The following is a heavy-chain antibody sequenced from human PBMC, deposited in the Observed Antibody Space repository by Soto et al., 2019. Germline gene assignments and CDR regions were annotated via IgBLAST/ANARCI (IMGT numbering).Heavy chain of an antibody. J-gene: IGHJ6*02. Sequence: GGSLRLSCAASGFTFSSYAMSWVRQAPGKGLEWVSAISGSGGSTYYADSVRGRFTISRDNSKNTLYLQMNSLRAEDTAVYYCASAAREYYYYGMDVWGQGTKVTVS. CDR1: GFTFSSYA. CDR3: ASAAREYYYYGMDV. CDR2: ISGSGGST. V-gene: IGHV3-23*01.